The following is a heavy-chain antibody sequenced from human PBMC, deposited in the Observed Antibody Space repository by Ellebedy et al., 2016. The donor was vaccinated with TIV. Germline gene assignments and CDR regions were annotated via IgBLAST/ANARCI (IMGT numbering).Heavy chain of an antibody. J-gene: IGHJ4*02. Sequence: PGGSLRLSCTASGFTFSSFWMSWVRQAPGKGLEWVANMNQAGSEKYYVDSVKGRFTISRDNARNSLSLQMNGLRAEDTAVYFCARLSSSSWFPPKFYYFDSWGQGTLVTVSS. CDR1: GFTFSSFW. CDR2: MNQAGSEK. CDR3: ARLSSSSWFPPKFYYFDS. V-gene: IGHV3-7*01. D-gene: IGHD6-13*01.